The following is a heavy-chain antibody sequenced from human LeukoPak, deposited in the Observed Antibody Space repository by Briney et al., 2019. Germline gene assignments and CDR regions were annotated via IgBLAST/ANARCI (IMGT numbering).Heavy chain of an antibody. CDR2: VSGDGHST. CDR1: QFTFGNYA. J-gene: IGHJ3*02. V-gene: IGHV3-23*01. Sequence: GGSLRLSCVASQFTFGNYAMSWVRQTPGKGLEWVSAVSGDGHSTYSADSVRGRFTISRDNSKSTLYLQMNSLRAEDTALYYCAKVAGSSGWYGGNAFDIWGQGTLVTVSS. D-gene: IGHD6-19*01. CDR3: AKVAGSSGWYGGNAFDI.